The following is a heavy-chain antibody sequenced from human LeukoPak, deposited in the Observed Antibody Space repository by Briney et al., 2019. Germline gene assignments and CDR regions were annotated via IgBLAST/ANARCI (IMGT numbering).Heavy chain of an antibody. CDR1: GFTFSSYA. J-gene: IGHJ4*02. Sequence: GRSLRLSCAASGFTFSSYAMHWVRQAPGKGLEWVAVISYDGSNKYYADSVKGRFTISRDNSKNTLYLQMNSLRAEDTAVYYCASDDLGYCSGGSCLIDYWGQGTLVTVSS. D-gene: IGHD2-15*01. CDR3: ASDDLGYCSGGSCLIDY. CDR2: ISYDGSNK. V-gene: IGHV3-30*01.